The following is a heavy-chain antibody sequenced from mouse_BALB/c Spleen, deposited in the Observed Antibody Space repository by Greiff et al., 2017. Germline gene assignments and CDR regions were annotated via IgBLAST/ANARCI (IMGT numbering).Heavy chain of an antibody. CDR1: GFTFSDYY. D-gene: IGHD2-4*01. CDR2: ISDGGSYT. CDR3: ARAGDYDGLDY. V-gene: IGHV5-4*02. J-gene: IGHJ2*01. Sequence: EVKLVESGGGLVKPGGSLKLSCAASGFTFSDYYMYWVRQTPEKRLEWVATISDGGSYTYYPDSVKGRFTISRDNAKNNLYLQMSSLKSEDTAMYYCARAGDYDGLDYWGQGTTLTVSS.